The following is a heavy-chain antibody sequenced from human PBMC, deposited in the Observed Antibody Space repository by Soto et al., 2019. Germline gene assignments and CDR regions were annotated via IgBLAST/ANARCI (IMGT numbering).Heavy chain of an antibody. V-gene: IGHV3-74*03. J-gene: IGHJ4*02. CDR2: LSSDGSGA. CDR1: GFSLSPYW. D-gene: IGHD3-16*01. CDR3: ARDLGGPDY. Sequence: EVPLEESGGGSVQPGGSLRLSCAASGFSLSPYWRHWVRQAPGRGLEWVSRLSSDGSGAASADSVKGRFFISRDIARNTLFLQMNSLRADDTAVYSCARDLGGPDYWGRGTSVTVSS.